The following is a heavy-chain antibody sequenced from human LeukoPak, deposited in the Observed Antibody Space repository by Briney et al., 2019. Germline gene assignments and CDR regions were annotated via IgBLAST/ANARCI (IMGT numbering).Heavy chain of an antibody. D-gene: IGHD3-9*01. CDR3: ARGLRYDILTGYPAGGRHRFDY. V-gene: IGHV4-59*01. Sequence: PSETLSLTCTVSGGSISSYYWSWFRQPPGKGLEWIGYVYYSGSTNYKPSLKSRATISVDMSENQFSLKLSSVTAADTAVYYCARGLRYDILTGYPAGGRHRFDYWGQGTLVTVSS. J-gene: IGHJ4*02. CDR1: GGSISSYY. CDR2: VYYSGST.